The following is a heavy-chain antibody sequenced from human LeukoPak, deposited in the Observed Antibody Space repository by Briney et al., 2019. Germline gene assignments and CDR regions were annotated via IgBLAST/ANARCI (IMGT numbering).Heavy chain of an antibody. J-gene: IGHJ4*02. D-gene: IGHD3-10*01. CDR3: ARLLLGSQSRGFEY. CDR2: INTNNGNT. V-gene: IGHV1-18*01. Sequence: EVSVKVSCKASGYIFTNYGMSWVRQAPGQGLEWMRWINTNNGNTNYAQNFRDTVTMTTDTSTNTAYMELRSLRSDDTAIYYCARLLLGSQSRGFEYWGQGTLVTVSS. CDR1: GYIFTNYG.